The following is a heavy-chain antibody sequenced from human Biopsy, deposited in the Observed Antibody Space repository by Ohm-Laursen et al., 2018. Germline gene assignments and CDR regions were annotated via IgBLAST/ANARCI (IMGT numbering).Heavy chain of an antibody. Sequence: GASVKVSCKPSGYSFSTYDVNWVRQARGQGLEWMGWMIPSSGKTGYAQRSQGRVTLTMNTSISTAYMELSGLRSEDTAVYFCARGYSRRVSIFEASIYWFDTWGQGTLVTVSS. CDR3: ARGYSRRVSIFEASIYWFDT. CDR2: MIPSSGKT. J-gene: IGHJ5*02. CDR1: GYSFSTYD. V-gene: IGHV1-8*01. D-gene: IGHD6-6*01.